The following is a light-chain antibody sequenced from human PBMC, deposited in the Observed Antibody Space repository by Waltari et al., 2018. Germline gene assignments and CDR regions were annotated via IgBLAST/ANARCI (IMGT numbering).Light chain of an antibody. J-gene: IGLJ3*02. CDR1: SSDVGSYNF. CDR3: CSYAGSNTWV. Sequence: QSALTQPASVSGSPGQSITISCTGTSSDVGSYNFVSWYQQHPGNAPNLMIYEATKRPSGVSDRFSGSKSGNTASLTISGLQAEDEADYYCCSYAGSNTWVFGGGTKVTVL. V-gene: IGLV2-23*01. CDR2: EAT.